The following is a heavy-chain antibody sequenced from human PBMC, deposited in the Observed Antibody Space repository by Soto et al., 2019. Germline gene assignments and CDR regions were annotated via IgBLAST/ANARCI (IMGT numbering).Heavy chain of an antibody. V-gene: IGHV1-24*01. Sequence: ASVKVSCKVSGYTLTELSMHWVRQAPGKGLEWMGGFDPGDGETIYAQKFQGRVTMTEDTSTDTAYMELSSLRSEDTAVYYCATGGGVGATTRFDYWGQGTLVTVSS. D-gene: IGHD1-26*01. CDR2: FDPGDGET. CDR3: ATGGGVGATTRFDY. J-gene: IGHJ4*02. CDR1: GYTLTELS.